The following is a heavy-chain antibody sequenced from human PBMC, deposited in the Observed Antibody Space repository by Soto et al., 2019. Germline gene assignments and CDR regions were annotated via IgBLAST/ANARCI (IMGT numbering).Heavy chain of an antibody. CDR2: ISGSGGST. CDR1: GFTFSSYG. Sequence: LRLPCAASGFTFSSYGMSWVRQAPGKGLEWVSAISGSGGSTYYADSVKGRFTISRDNSKNTLYLQMNSLRAEDTAVYYCAKDDLGQLAAYDYYGMDVWGQGTTVTVSS. D-gene: IGHD6-6*01. J-gene: IGHJ6*02. CDR3: AKDDLGQLAAYDYYGMDV. V-gene: IGHV3-23*01.